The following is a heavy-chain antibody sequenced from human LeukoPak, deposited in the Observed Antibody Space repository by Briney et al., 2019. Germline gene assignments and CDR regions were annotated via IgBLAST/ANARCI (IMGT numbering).Heavy chain of an antibody. CDR1: GFTFSNYG. Sequence: GGSLRLSCAASGFTFSNYGMNWVRQAPGKGLEWVSYLSGSSNSIYYSDSVKGRFTISRDNAKNSLYLQMNSLRDEDTAVYYCAGNYRYYDSSGYFSFDYWGQGTLVTVSS. D-gene: IGHD3-22*01. CDR2: LSGSSNSI. J-gene: IGHJ4*02. CDR3: AGNYRYYDSSGYFSFDY. V-gene: IGHV3-48*02.